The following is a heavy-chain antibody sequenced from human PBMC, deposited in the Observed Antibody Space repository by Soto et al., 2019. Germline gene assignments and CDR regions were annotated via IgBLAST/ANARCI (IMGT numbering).Heavy chain of an antibody. V-gene: IGHV5-51*01. Sequence: GESLKISCKGSGYSFTSYWIGWVRQMPGKGLEWMGIIYPGDSDTRYSPSFQGQVTISADKSISTAYLQWSSLQASDTAMYYCARRIHPPEYCSGGSCYSPNHEYYFDYWGQGTLVTVSS. J-gene: IGHJ4*02. CDR3: ARRIHPPEYCSGGSCYSPNHEYYFDY. CDR1: GYSFTSYW. CDR2: IYPGDSDT. D-gene: IGHD2-15*01.